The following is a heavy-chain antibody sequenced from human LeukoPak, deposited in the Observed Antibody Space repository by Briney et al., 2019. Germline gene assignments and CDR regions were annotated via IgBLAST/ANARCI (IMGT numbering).Heavy chain of an antibody. CDR2: ISGSGGST. D-gene: IGHD4-17*01. J-gene: IGHJ4*02. V-gene: IGHV3-23*01. CDR1: GFTFSSYA. Sequence: SGGSLRLSCAASGFTFSSYAMSWVRQAPGKGLEXVSXISGSGGSTYYADSVKGRLTISRDNSKNTLYLQMNSLRAEDTAVYYCAKEETMSTVTTYCDYWGQGTLVTVSS. CDR3: AKEETMSTVTTYCDY.